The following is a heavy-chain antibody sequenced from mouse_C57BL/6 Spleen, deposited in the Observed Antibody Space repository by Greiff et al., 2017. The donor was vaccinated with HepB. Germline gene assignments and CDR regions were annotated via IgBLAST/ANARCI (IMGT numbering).Heavy chain of an antibody. D-gene: IGHD1-1*01. CDR1: GFTFSDYG. V-gene: IGHV5-17*01. J-gene: IGHJ2*01. CDR3: AREYYYGGGYFDY. CDR2: ISSGSSTI. Sequence: EVKVVESGGGLVKPGGSLKLSCAASGFTFSDYGMHWVRQAPEKGLEWVAYISSGSSTIYYADTVKGRFTIARDNAKNTLFLQMTSLRSEDTAMYYCAREYYYGGGYFDYWGQGTTLTVSS.